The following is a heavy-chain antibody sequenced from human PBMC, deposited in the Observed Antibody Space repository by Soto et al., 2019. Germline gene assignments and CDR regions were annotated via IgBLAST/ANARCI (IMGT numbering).Heavy chain of an antibody. J-gene: IGHJ4*02. CDR3: AFPATNDFDY. CDR1: GDSINTNNW. CDR2: VYHSGST. Sequence: QVHLQESGPGLVKPSGTLSLTCAVSGDSINTNNWWSWVRQPPGKGLEWIGEVYHSGSTNYNPSLKGRVAISIVQSKNQFSLTVTAVTAADTAVYYCAFPATNDFDYWGQGILVTVSS. V-gene: IGHV4-4*02. D-gene: IGHD4-4*01.